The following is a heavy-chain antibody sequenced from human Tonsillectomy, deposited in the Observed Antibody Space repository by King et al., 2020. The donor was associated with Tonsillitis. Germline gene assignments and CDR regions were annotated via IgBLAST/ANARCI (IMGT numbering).Heavy chain of an antibody. CDR3: AKDIGRSYWYFDL. Sequence: VQLVESGGGLVQPGRSLRLSCAASGFTFDDYAMHWVRQAPGKGLEWVSGISCNIGSIGYADSVKGRFTISRDNAKNSLYLQMNRLRAEDTALYYCAKDIGRSYWYFDLWGRGTLVTVSS. CDR1: GFTFDDYA. J-gene: IGHJ2*01. V-gene: IGHV3-9*01. CDR2: ISCNIGSI.